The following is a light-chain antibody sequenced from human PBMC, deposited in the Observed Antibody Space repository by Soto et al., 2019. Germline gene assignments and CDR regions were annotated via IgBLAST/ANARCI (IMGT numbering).Light chain of an antibody. CDR2: EVS. J-gene: IGLJ1*01. CDR1: SSDVGSYNR. CDR3: SSYTTSSTYV. V-gene: IGLV2-18*02. Sequence: SVLTQPPSVSGSPGQSVTISCTGTSSDVGSYNRVSWYQQPPGTAPKLMIYEVSNRPSGVPDRFSGSKSGNTASLTISGLQAEDEADYYCSSYTTSSTYVFGSMTKVTDL.